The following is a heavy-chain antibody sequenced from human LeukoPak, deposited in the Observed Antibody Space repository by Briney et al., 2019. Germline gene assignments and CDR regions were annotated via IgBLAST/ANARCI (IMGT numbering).Heavy chain of an antibody. CDR3: ARDRGDQLRGLTNWFDP. Sequence: GASVKVSCKASGGTFSSYAISWVRQAPGQGLEWMGGIIPIFGTANYAQKFQGRVTITADESTSTAYMELSSLRSEDTAVYYCARDRGDQLRGLTNWFDPWGQGTLVTVSS. V-gene: IGHV1-69*13. D-gene: IGHD2-2*01. CDR2: IIPIFGTA. CDR1: GGTFSSYA. J-gene: IGHJ5*02.